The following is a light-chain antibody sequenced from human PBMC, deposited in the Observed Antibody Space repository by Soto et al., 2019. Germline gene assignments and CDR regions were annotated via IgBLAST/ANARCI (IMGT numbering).Light chain of an antibody. V-gene: IGLV2-14*03. CDR3: RSYTSSDTTV. J-gene: IGLJ1*01. CDR2: DVS. Sequence: QSALTQPASVSGSPGQSITISCTGTSSDVGAYNYVSWYQQEPGKAPKLMIHDVSNRPSGVYNRFSGSKSGNTASLTISGLQAEDEADYCCRSYTSSDTTVFGTGTKVTVL. CDR1: SSDVGAYNY.